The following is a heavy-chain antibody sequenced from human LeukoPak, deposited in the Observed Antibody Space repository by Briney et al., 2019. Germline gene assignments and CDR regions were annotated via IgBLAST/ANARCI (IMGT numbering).Heavy chain of an antibody. CDR3: QRGVLLYDSSGYYDDYFLNNWFDP. CDR2: ISTRSKLI. J-gene: IGHJ5*02. CDR1: GLTFNDYH. Sequence: KAGGSLRLSCGASGLTFNDYHVTWIRRARGKGLEWISYISTRSKLIYNADSVKGRFTISRDNDKNSLYLQMNNLRAEDKPENYGQRGVLLYDSSGYYDDYFLNNWFDPWGQGTLVTVSS. V-gene: IGHV3-11*01. D-gene: IGHD3-22*01.